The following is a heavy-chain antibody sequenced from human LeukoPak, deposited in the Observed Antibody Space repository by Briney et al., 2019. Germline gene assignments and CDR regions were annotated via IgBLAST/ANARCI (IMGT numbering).Heavy chain of an antibody. CDR1: GFTFSDYY. CDR2: ISGSGTIT. Sequence: GRSLRLSCAASGFTFSDYYMAWIRQAPGKGLNWVSYISGSGTITYYADSLKGRFTISRDNAKNSLFLQMDSLRAEDTAVYYCVRILEGYSYYMDVWGKGTTVTVSS. J-gene: IGHJ6*03. CDR3: VRILEGYSYYMDV. V-gene: IGHV3-11*04.